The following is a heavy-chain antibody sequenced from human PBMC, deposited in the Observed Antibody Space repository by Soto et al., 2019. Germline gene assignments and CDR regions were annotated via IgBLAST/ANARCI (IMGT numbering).Heavy chain of an antibody. CDR1: GGSFSGYY. V-gene: IGHV4-34*01. Sequence: QVQLQQWGAGLLKPSETLSLTCVVYGGSFSGYYWSWIRQPPGKGLEWIGEINHSGSTDYNPSLKGRVSISLDTSKNQFSLKLRSVTAADTAVYYCARQGRLFDYWGQGTLVTVSS. J-gene: IGHJ4*02. CDR3: ARQGRLFDY. CDR2: INHSGST.